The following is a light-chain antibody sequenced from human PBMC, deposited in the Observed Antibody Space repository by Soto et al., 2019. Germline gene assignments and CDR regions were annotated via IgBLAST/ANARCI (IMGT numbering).Light chain of an antibody. CDR1: QSVSNNY. Sequence: EIVLTPSPGTLSLSPGERATLSCRASQSVSNNYLAWYHQKPGQAPRLLIYGASNRATGIPDRFSGSGSGTDFTLSISRLAPENFAVCYWQQRSNWHATCTFGQGTKVDI. J-gene: IGKJ2*02. CDR3: QQRSNWHATCT. V-gene: IGKV3D-20*02. CDR2: GAS.